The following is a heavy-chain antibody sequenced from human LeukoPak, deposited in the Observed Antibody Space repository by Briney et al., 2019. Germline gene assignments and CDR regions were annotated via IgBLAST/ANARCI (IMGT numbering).Heavy chain of an antibody. Sequence: GGSLRLSCAASAFSFSNYGMHWVRQAPGKGLEWVAVIWYDGSNKYYADSVKGRFTISRDNSKNTLYLQMNSLRAEDTAVYYCARDLGYGSGSYYYYYYGMDVWGQGTTVTVSS. CDR1: AFSFSNYG. J-gene: IGHJ6*02. V-gene: IGHV3-33*01. CDR2: IWYDGSNK. CDR3: ARDLGYGSGSYYYYYYGMDV. D-gene: IGHD3-10*01.